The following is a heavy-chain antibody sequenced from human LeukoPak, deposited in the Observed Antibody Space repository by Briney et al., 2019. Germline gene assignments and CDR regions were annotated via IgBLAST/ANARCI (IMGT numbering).Heavy chain of an antibody. D-gene: IGHD3-3*01. V-gene: IGHV7-4-1*02. J-gene: IGHJ4*02. Sequence: ASVKVSCKASGYTFTSHAMNWVRQAPGQGLEWMGWINTNTGNPTYAQGFTGRFVFSLDTSVSTAYLQISSLKAEDTAVYYCASKYYDFWSGYPYYFDSWGQGTLVTVSS. CDR1: GYTFTSHA. CDR3: ASKYYDFWSGYPYYFDS. CDR2: INTNTGNP.